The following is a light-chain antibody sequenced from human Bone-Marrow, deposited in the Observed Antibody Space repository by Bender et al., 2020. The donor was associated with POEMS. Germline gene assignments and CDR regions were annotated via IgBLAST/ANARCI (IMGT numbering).Light chain of an antibody. CDR3: SSYAGNNRGV. CDR1: SSDVGGYNY. Sequence: QSALTQPASVSGSPGQSITISCSGTSSDVGGYNYVSWFQQHPGKAPKLMIYEVTNRPSGVSNRFSGSKSGNTASLTISGLLAEDEADYYCSSYAGNNRGVFGGGTKLTVL. V-gene: IGLV2-14*03. J-gene: IGLJ2*01. CDR2: EVT.